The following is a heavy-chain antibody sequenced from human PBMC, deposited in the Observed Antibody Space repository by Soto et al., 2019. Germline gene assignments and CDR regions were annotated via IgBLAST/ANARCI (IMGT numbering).Heavy chain of an antibody. CDR3: ARRGSNWYTLGY. Sequence: SETLSLTCTVSGGSISSSGYYWGWIRQPPGKGLEWIGSIYYSGSTYYNPSLKSRVTISVDTSKNQFSLKLSSVTAADTAVYYCARRGSNWYTLGYWRQGTLIIVSS. CDR2: IYYSGST. CDR1: GGSISSSGYY. J-gene: IGHJ4*02. D-gene: IGHD6-13*01. V-gene: IGHV4-39*01.